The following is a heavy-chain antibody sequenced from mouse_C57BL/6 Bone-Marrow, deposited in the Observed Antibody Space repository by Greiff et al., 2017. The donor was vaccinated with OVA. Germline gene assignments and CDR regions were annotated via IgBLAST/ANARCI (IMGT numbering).Heavy chain of an antibody. Sequence: EVKLVESGGDLVKPGGSLKLSCAASGFTFSSYGMSWVRQTPDKRLEWVATISSGGSYTYYPDSVKGRFTISRDNAKNTLYLQISSLKSEDTAMYYCARLRPPLAYWGQGTLVTVSA. CDR3: ARLRPPLAY. J-gene: IGHJ3*01. CDR2: ISSGGSYT. V-gene: IGHV5-6*01. CDR1: GFTFSSYG.